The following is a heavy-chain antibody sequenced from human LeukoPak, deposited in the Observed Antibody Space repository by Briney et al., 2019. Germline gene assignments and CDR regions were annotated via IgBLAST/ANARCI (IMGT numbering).Heavy chain of an antibody. Sequence: SETLSLTCTVSGVSISSSSYYWGWLRQPPGKGLEWIGSIYYSGSTYYNPSLKSRVTISVDTSKNQFSLKLSSVTAADTAVYYCARHLDYYDSSGYFDDYWGQGTLVTVSS. CDR2: IYYSGST. CDR3: ARHLDYYDSSGYFDDY. V-gene: IGHV4-39*01. CDR1: GVSISSSSYY. J-gene: IGHJ4*02. D-gene: IGHD3-22*01.